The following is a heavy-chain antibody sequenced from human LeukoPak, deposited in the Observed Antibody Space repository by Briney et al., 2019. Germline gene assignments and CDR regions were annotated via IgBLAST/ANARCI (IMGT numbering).Heavy chain of an antibody. CDR2: IGSSGDTT. V-gene: IGHV3-23*01. D-gene: IGHD5-12*01. CDR3: AKNLVATTEAYYYYYYGMDV. Sequence: GGSLRLSCAASGFTFSSYAMSWVRQAPGKGLEWVSSIGSSGDTTYYAGSVKGRFTISRDNSKNTLYLQMDSLRVEDTAVYYCAKNLVATTEAYYYYYYGMDVWGQGTTVTVSS. J-gene: IGHJ6*02. CDR1: GFTFSSYA.